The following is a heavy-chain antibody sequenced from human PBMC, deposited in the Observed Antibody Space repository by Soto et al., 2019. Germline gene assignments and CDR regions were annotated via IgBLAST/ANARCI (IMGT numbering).Heavy chain of an antibody. V-gene: IGHV4-34*09. CDR3: ARDQKGMIVY. D-gene: IGHD3-22*01. CDR2: IYHSGST. Sequence: QVQLVESGGGLVKPGGSLRLSCAASGFTFSDYYMSWIRQAPGKGLEWIGEIYHSGSTNYNPSLKSRVTISVDKAKNQFALKLSFVTAADTAVYYCARDQKGMIVYWGQGTLVTVSS. J-gene: IGHJ4*02. CDR1: GFTFSDYY.